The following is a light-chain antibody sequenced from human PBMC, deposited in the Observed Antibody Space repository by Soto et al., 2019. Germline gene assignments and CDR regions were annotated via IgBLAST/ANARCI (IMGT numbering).Light chain of an antibody. CDR1: QSVSSTY. CDR3: QQYNNWYT. CDR2: AAS. V-gene: IGKV3D-20*02. J-gene: IGKJ2*01. Sequence: EIVLTQSPDTLSLFPGERATLSCRASQSVSSTYLAWYQQKPGQAPRPLISAASSRATGTPDRFSGSGSVTDFTLTISRLEPEDFGVYYCQQYNNWYTFGQGTKLEIK.